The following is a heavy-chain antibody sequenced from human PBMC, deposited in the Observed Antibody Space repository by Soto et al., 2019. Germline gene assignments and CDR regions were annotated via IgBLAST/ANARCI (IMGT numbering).Heavy chain of an antibody. CDR3: ASGSYYDSSGETYYFDY. D-gene: IGHD3-22*01. J-gene: IGHJ4*02. CDR1: GFTFSSYG. V-gene: IGHV3-30*03. Sequence: GGSLRLSCAASGFTFSSYGMHWVRQAPGKGLEWVAVISYDGSNKYYADSVKGRFTISRDNSKNTLYLQMNSLRAEDTAVYYCASGSYYDSSGETYYFDYWGQGTLVTVSS. CDR2: ISYDGSNK.